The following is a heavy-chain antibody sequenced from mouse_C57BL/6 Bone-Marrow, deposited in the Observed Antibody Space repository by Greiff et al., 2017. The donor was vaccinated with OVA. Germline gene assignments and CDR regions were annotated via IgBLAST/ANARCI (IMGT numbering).Heavy chain of an antibody. CDR3: TRLLDAMDY. CDR1: GFTFSSYA. J-gene: IGHJ4*01. V-gene: IGHV5-9-1*02. CDR2: ISSGGDYI. D-gene: IGHD2-1*01. Sequence: DVMLVESGEGLVKPGGSLKLSCAASGFTFSSYAMSWVRQTPEKRLEWVAYISSGGDYIYYADNVKGRFTISRDNARNTLYLQMSSLKSEDTAMYYCTRLLDAMDYWGQGTSVTVSS.